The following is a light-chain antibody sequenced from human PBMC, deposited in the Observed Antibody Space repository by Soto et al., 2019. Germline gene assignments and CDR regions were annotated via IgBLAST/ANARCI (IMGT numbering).Light chain of an antibody. CDR1: QSVSSY. CDR2: DPS. Sequence: EIVLTQSPATLSLSPGERATLSCRASQSVSSYLAWYQQKPGRAPRPILYDPSNRSTGIPARFSVSGSGRDFTLTISSLEPDDFAVYYCRQRSNWPYTFGHGTQLEIK. V-gene: IGKV3-11*02. J-gene: IGKJ2*01. CDR3: RQRSNWPYT.